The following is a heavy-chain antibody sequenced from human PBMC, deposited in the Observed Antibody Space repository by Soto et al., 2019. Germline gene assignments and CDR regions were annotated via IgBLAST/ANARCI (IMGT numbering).Heavy chain of an antibody. J-gene: IGHJ6*04. CDR3: ARVGGRTIFGLDFEQKQI. Sequence: EVQLVESGGGLVQPGGSLRLSCAASGFTFSSYSMNWVRQAPGKGLEWVSYISSSSSTIYYEDSVKGRFTITRDNAKNSLYLQMNSLRAEDTAVYYCARVGGRTIFGLDFEQKQIWGKGTTVTVSS. CDR2: ISSSSSTI. CDR1: GFTFSSYS. V-gene: IGHV3-48*01. D-gene: IGHD3-3*01.